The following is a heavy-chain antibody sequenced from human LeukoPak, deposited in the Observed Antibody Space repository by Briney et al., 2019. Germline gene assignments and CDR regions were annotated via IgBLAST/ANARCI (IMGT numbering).Heavy chain of an antibody. CDR3: ARDGHSSSWYNSLDY. Sequence: ASVKVSCKASGYTFTSYGISWVRQAPGQGLEWMGWISAYNGNTNYAQKLQGRVTMTTDTSTSTAHMELRSLRSDDTAVYYCARDGHSSSWYNSLDYWGQGTLVTVSS. V-gene: IGHV1-18*01. CDR2: ISAYNGNT. CDR1: GYTFTSYG. D-gene: IGHD6-13*01. J-gene: IGHJ4*02.